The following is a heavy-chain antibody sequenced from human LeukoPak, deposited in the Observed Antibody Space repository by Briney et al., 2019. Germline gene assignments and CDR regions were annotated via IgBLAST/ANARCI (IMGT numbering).Heavy chain of an antibody. CDR3: ARDTFSGYAPYFDP. V-gene: IGHV3-74*01. J-gene: IGHJ5*02. CDR2: INSDGSST. D-gene: IGHD5-12*01. CDR1: GFTFSSYW. Sequence: PGGSLRLSCAASGFTFSSYWMHWVRHAPGKGLVWVSRINSDGSSTSYADSVKGRFTISRDNAKNTLYLQMNSLRAEYTPVYYCARDTFSGYAPYFDPWGQGTLVTVSS.